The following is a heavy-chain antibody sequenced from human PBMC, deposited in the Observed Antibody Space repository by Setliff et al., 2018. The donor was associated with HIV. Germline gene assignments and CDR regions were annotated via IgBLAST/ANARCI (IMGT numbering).Heavy chain of an antibody. J-gene: IGHJ3*02. CDR1: GFTFSGSA. V-gene: IGHV3-49*04. D-gene: IGHD3-22*01. CDR3: TRGRRDYFDSSGYYSDAFDI. Sequence: GSLRLSCAASGFTFSGSAMHWVRQASGKGLEWVGRIRSKGHGGTTEYAASVKGRFSISRDDSKSIAHLQMNSLKTEDTAVYYCTRGRRDYFDSSGYYSDAFDIWGQGTMVTVSS. CDR2: IRSKGHGGTT.